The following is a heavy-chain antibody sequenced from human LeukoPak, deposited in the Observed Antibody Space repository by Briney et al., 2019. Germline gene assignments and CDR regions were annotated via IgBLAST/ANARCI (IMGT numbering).Heavy chain of an antibody. D-gene: IGHD3-10*01. CDR2: ITDSGRKT. Sequence: GGSLRLSCAASGLTFSNYAMNWVRQASGKGLEWVSGITDSGRKTYYADSVKGRFSISRDNSKNTVYLQMSDLRAEDTAVYYCAKITKATTPNYWGQGALVTVSS. V-gene: IGHV3-23*01. J-gene: IGHJ4*02. CDR3: AKITKATTPNY. CDR1: GLTFSNYA.